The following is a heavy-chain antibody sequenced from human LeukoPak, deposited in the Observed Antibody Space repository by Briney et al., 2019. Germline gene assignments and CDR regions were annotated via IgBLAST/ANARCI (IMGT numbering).Heavy chain of an antibody. D-gene: IGHD2-15*01. CDR2: IGTAGDT. J-gene: IGHJ4*02. CDR1: GFTFSSYD. V-gene: IGHV3-13*01. Sequence: QTGGSLRLSCAASGFTFSSYDMHWVRQATGKGLEWVSAIGTAGDTYYPGSVKGRFTISRENAKNSLYLQMNSLRAGDTAVYYCARGHDSGGSYTTVDYWGQGTLVTVSS. CDR3: ARGHDSGGSYTTVDY.